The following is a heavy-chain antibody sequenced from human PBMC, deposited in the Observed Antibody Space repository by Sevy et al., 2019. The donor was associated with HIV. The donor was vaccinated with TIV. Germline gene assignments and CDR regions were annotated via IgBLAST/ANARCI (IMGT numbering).Heavy chain of an antibody. D-gene: IGHD5-12*01. CDR1: GGSISAYH. J-gene: IGHJ5*02. V-gene: IGHV4-59*01. CDR3: ARAPPVRSGDDSLNWFDP. Sequence: SETLSLTCTVSGGSISAYHWSWIRQPPGKGLEYIGYIHYTGTTNYNPSLKSRVTISVDTSKNQFSLKLSSVTAADTALYYCARAPPVRSGDDSLNWFDPWGQGTMVTVSS. CDR2: IHYTGTT.